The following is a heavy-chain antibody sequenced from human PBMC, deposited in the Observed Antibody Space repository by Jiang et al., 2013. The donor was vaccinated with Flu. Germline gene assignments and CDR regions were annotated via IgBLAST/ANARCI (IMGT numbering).Heavy chain of an antibody. J-gene: IGHJ4*02. CDR2: IHSSGST. CDR1: GDSISSTY. CDR3: ARYYCPNGVCSHFDY. D-gene: IGHD2-8*01. Sequence: RLLKPSETLSLTCTVSGDSISSTYWSWIRQAPGKGLEWIGYIHSSGSTNCNPSLKSRVTTSVDRSKNQFSLKLTSVTAADTAVYYCARYYCPNGVCSHFDYWGQGTLVTVS. V-gene: IGHV4-59*01.